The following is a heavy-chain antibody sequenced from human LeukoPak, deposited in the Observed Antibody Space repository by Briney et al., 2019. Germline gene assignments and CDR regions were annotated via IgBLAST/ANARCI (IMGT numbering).Heavy chain of an antibody. J-gene: IGHJ5*02. V-gene: IGHV1-18*01. CDR3: AGRHHPGRFDP. Sequence: ASVKVSCKASGYTFSSYGISWVRQAPGQGLEWMGWISAYSRNTNNAQNLQGRVTMTTDTSTSTAYMELRSLRSDDTAAYYCAGRHHPGRFDPWGQGTLVTVSS. CDR2: ISAYSRNT. CDR1: GYTFSSYG. D-gene: IGHD6-25*01.